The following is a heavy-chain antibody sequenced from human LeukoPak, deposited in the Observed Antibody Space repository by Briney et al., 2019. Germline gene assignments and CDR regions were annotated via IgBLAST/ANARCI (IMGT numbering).Heavy chain of an antibody. D-gene: IGHD4-17*01. J-gene: IGHJ5*02. CDR3: ARVADYGDWHNWFDP. CDR1: GSTFTSYD. V-gene: IGHV1-8*03. Sequence: ASVKDSCKASGSTFTSYDINWVREATGQGLEWMGWMNPNSGNTGYAQKFQGRVTITRNTSISTAYMELSSLRSEDTAVYYCARVADYGDWHNWFDPWGQGTLVTVSS. CDR2: MNPNSGNT.